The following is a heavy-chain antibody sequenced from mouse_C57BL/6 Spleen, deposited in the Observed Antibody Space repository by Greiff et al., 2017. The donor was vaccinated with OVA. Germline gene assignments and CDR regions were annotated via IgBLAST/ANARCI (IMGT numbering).Heavy chain of an antibody. J-gene: IGHJ4*01. D-gene: IGHD3-3*01. CDR2: IRSKSNNYAT. CDR1: GFSFNTYA. V-gene: IGHV10-1*01. CDR3: VRQTLGYAMDY. Sequence: GGGLVQPKGSLKLSCAASGFSFNTYAMNWVRQAPGKGLEWVARIRSKSNNYATYYADSVKDRFTISRDDSESMLYLQMNNLKTEDTAMYYCVRQTLGYAMDYWGQGTSVTVSS.